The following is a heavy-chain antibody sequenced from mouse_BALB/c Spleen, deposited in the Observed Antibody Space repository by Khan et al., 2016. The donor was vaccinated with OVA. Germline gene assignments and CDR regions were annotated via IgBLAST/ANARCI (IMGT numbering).Heavy chain of an antibody. CDR2: ISYSGST. J-gene: IGHJ2*01. D-gene: IGHD1-2*01. V-gene: IGHV3-2*02. CDR1: GYSITSGYG. Sequence: EVQLQESGPGLVKPSQSLSLTCTVTGYSITSGYGWNWIRQFPGNKLEWMGYISYSGSTNYNPSFKRRISITRDTSKNQFFLQLNSVTTEDTATYYCARTARIKYWGQGTTLTVSS. CDR3: ARTARIKY.